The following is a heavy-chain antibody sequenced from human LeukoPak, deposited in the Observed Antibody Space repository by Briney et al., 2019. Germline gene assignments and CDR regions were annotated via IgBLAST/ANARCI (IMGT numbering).Heavy chain of an antibody. V-gene: IGHV4-34*01. J-gene: IGHJ5*02. CDR2: INHSGST. D-gene: IGHD2-2*01. Sequence: KPSETLSLTCAVCGESLSGYHWSWIRQPPGKGLEWIGEINHSGSTNYNPSLKSRVTISVDTSKNQFSLKLSSVTAADTDVYYCARGRIVVVPAAFLGWFDPWGQGTLSPSPQ. CDR3: ARGRIVVVPAAFLGWFDP. CDR1: GESLSGYH.